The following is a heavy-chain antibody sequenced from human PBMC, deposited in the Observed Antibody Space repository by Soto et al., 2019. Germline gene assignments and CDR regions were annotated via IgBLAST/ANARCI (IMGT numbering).Heavy chain of an antibody. CDR3: ARPVKTGWELLNNGY. Sequence: EVQLVESGGGLVQPGGSLRLSCAASGFTFSDYWMSWVRQAPGKGLEWVANIKQDGSEKYYVDSVQGRFTISRDNAKNSVYRQMNSLRADDTAVYYGARPVKTGWELLNNGYWGRGGPVTVTS. J-gene: IGHJ4*02. V-gene: IGHV3-7*01. CDR2: IKQDGSEK. D-gene: IGHD1-26*01. CDR1: GFTFSDYW.